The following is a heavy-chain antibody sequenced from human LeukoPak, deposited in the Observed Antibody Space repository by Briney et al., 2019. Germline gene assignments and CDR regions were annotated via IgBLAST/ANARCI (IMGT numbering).Heavy chain of an antibody. D-gene: IGHD3-16*02. CDR2: IYYSGST. Sequence: PSETLSLTCTVSGASISYYYWTWVRQPPGKGLEWIGYIYYSGSTNYNPSLKSRVTISVDTSKNQFSLKLSSVTAADTAVYYCARAISYHDAFDIWGQGTMVTVSS. CDR3: ARAISYHDAFDI. J-gene: IGHJ3*02. CDR1: GASISYYY. V-gene: IGHV4-59*01.